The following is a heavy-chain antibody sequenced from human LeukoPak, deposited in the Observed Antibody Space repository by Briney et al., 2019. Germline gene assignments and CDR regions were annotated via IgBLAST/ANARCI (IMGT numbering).Heavy chain of an antibody. CDR3: AKGGYSGYVGWDYFDY. V-gene: IGHV3-23*01. CDR2: ISGSGGST. Sequence: GGSLRLSCAASGFTFSSYAMSWVRQAPGKGLEWVSAISGSGGSTYYADSVKGRFTISRDNSKNTLYLQTNSLRAEDTAVYYCAKGGYSGYVGWDYFDYWGQGTLVTVSS. D-gene: IGHD5-12*01. CDR1: GFTFSSYA. J-gene: IGHJ4*02.